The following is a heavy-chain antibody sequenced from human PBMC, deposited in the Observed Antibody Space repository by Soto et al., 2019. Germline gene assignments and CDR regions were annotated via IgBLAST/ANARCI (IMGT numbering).Heavy chain of an antibody. CDR1: GYTFTSYA. J-gene: IGHJ4*02. CDR3: ARAPLYSSSRGYFDY. CDR2: INADNGNT. D-gene: IGHD6-6*01. Sequence: AAVKVSCKASGYTFTSYAMHWVRQAPGQRLEWMGWINADNGNTKYSQKFQGRVTITRDTSASTAYMELSSLRSEDTAVYYCARAPLYSSSRGYFDYWGQGTLVTVSS. V-gene: IGHV1-3*01.